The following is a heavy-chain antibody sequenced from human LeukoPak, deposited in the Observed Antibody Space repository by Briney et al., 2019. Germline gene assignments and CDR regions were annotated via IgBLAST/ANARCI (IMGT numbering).Heavy chain of an antibody. CDR3: ASRYSYGTGGFDY. CDR2: IYYSGST. D-gene: IGHD5-18*01. CDR1: GGSISSGDYY. J-gene: IGHJ4*02. Sequence: SETLSLTCTVSGGSISSGDYYWSWIRQPPGKGLEWIGYIYYSGSTYYNPSLKSRVTISVDTSKNQFSLKLSSVTAADTAVYYCASRYSYGTGGFDYWGQGTLVTVSS. V-gene: IGHV4-30-4*01.